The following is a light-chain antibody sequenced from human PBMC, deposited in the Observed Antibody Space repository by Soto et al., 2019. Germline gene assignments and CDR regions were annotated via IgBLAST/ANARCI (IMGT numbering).Light chain of an antibody. CDR2: DVA. V-gene: IGLV2-14*03. Sequence: LTQPASVSDSPGHSITISCTGTSSDVGGSNFVSWYQQHPGKPPKLIIYDVANRPSGVSNRFSGSKSGSTASLIISRLQTEDEADYYCVSYTSSTTYVFGTGTKVTVL. CDR3: VSYTSSTTYV. CDR1: SSDVGGSNF. J-gene: IGLJ1*01.